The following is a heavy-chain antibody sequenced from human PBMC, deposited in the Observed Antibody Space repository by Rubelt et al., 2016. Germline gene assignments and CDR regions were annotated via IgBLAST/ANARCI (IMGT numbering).Heavy chain of an antibody. D-gene: IGHD3-16*01. J-gene: IGHJ5*02. Sequence: QLQESGPGLVKPSDTLSLSCSVSGDSMTSNAFCWGWVRQPPGKGLEWIGSLCYGGTTYDRPSLETRGAISGDPSKNQFSLNLRSVTAADTSVYYCARHRIIRDMTWGGWFDPWGQGALVTVSS. V-gene: IGHV4-39*01. CDR3: ARHRIIRDMTWGGWFDP. CDR2: LCYGGTT. CDR1: GDSMTSNAFC.